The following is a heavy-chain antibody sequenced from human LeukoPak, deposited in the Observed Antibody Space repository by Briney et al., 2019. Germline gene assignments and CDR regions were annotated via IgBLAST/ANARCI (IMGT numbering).Heavy chain of an antibody. V-gene: IGHV1-2*02. Sequence: AAVKVFCKASGYTFTGYYMHWVRQTPGQGLEWMGWINPNSGGTNYAQKFQGRVTMTRDTSISTAYMELSRLRSDDTAVYYCASLRYFDWLLGFDYWGQGTLDTVSS. D-gene: IGHD3-9*01. CDR2: INPNSGGT. CDR3: ASLRYFDWLLGFDY. CDR1: GYTFTGYY. J-gene: IGHJ4*02.